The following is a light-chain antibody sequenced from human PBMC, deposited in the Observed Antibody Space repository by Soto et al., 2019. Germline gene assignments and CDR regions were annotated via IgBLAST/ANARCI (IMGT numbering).Light chain of an antibody. J-gene: IGKJ2*01. V-gene: IGKV3-20*02. CDR1: QSVSSSY. Sequence: EIVLTQSPGTLSLSPGERATLSCRASQSVSSSYLAWYQQKPGRPPRLLIFASYILEGGVPSRFSGSGSDTYFTLTIDSLQPEDVATYYCQHSYITPRYTFGQGTKVDIK. CDR2: ASY. CDR3: QHSYITPRYT.